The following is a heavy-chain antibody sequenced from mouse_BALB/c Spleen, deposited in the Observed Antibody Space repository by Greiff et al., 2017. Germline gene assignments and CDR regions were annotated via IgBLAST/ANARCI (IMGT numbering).Heavy chain of an antibody. J-gene: IGHJ2*01. D-gene: IGHD1-1*02. CDR3: ARRSYGPFDY. V-gene: IGHV1S137*01. CDR1: GYTFTDYA. CDR2: ISTYYGDA. Sequence: QVQLQQSGAELVRPGVSVKISCKGSGYTFTDYAMHWVKQSHAKSLEWIGVISTYYGDASYNQKFKGKATMTVDKSSSTAYMELARLTSEDSAIYYCARRSYGPFDYWGQGTTLTVSS.